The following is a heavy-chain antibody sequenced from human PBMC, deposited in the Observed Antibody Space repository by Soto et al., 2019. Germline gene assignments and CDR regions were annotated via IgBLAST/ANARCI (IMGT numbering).Heavy chain of an antibody. CDR2: VYYSGRT. V-gene: IGHV4-61*01. D-gene: IGHD5-12*01. J-gene: IGHJ4*02. CDR1: GGSVSSGSYY. Sequence: QVQLQESGPGLVKPSETLSLTCTVSGGSVSSGSYYWSWIRQPPGKGMEWIGYVYYSGRTNYNPPLKRRVIISVNTTKSKTVLKLSTMTAADTAVEYCARGGYNYSLDYWGQGTLVTVSS. CDR3: ARGGYNYSLDY.